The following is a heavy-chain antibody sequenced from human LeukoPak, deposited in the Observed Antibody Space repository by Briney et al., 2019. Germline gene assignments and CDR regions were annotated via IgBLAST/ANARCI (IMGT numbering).Heavy chain of an antibody. J-gene: IGHJ4*02. Sequence: ASVKVSCTASGYTFTGFYIHWFRQAPGQGLQWMGWINPKSGDTNYAQKFQGRVTMTRDTSISAAYMELRSLRSDDTAVYYCARDGGEIWGQGTLVTVSS. D-gene: IGHD5-24*01. V-gene: IGHV1-2*02. CDR2: INPKSGDT. CDR3: ARDGGEI. CDR1: GYTFTGFY.